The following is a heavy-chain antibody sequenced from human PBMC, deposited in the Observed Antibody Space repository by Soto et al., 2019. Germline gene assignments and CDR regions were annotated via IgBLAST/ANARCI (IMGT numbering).Heavy chain of an antibody. V-gene: IGHV4-59*08. D-gene: IGHD3-3*01. CDR3: ARHSETYYDFWSGHQDQYYYYYYMDV. Sequence: SETLSLTCTVSGGSISSYYWSWIRQPPGKGLEWIGYIYYSGSTNYNPSLKSRVTISVDTSKNQFSLKLSSVTAADTAVYYCARHSETYYDFWSGHQDQYYYYYYMDVWGKGTTVTVSS. J-gene: IGHJ6*03. CDR2: IYYSGST. CDR1: GGSISSYY.